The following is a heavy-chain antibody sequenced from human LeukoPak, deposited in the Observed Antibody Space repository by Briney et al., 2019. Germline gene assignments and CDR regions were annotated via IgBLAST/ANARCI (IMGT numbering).Heavy chain of an antibody. CDR3: ARLGYCSGGSCRSDNWFDP. J-gene: IGHJ5*02. CDR1: GGPISRYY. CDR2: IYYSGST. Sequence: SETLSLTCTVSGGPISRYYWSWIRQPPGKGLEWIGYIYYSGSTNYNPSLQSRVPISVDTSKNQFSLNLSSVTAADTAVYYCARLGYCSGGSCRSDNWFDPWGQGTLVSVSS. D-gene: IGHD2-15*01. V-gene: IGHV4-59*08.